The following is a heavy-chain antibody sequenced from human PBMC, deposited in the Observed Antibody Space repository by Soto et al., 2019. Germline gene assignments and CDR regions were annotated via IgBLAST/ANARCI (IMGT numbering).Heavy chain of an antibody. CDR2: IRQDGNEN. Sequence: EVQLVESGGGLVQPGGSLRLSCAASGFTFSNYWMSWVRQAPWKGLGGVASIRQDGNENYYVDSVKGRFTTSRDNTKYSFYLQMTSLRADYTAVYYCARDHIDGWKFDYCGRGTLVTVSS. J-gene: IGHJ4*02. V-gene: IGHV3-7*01. D-gene: IGHD6-19*01. CDR3: ARDHIDGWKFDY. CDR1: GFTFSNYW.